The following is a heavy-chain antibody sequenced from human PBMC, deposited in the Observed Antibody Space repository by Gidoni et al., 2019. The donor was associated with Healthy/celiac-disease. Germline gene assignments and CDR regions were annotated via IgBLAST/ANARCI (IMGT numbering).Heavy chain of an antibody. CDR1: GGSISSYY. J-gene: IGHJ3*02. CDR3: ARQVDGDFGVVIIPGLGAFDI. Sequence: VQLQASGPGLVKPSETLSLTCTVPGGSISSYYWSWIRQPPGKGLEWIGYIYYSGSTNYNPSLKSRVTISVDTSKNQFSLKLSSVTAADTAVYYCARQVDGDFGVVIIPGLGAFDIWGQGTMVTVSS. CDR2: IYYSGST. D-gene: IGHD3-3*01. V-gene: IGHV4-59*08.